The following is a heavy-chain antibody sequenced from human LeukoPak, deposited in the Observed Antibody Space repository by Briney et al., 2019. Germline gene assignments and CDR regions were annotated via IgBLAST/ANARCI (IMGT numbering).Heavy chain of an antibody. J-gene: IGHJ6*02. CDR1: GGSISSYY. Sequence: SETLSLTCTVSGGSISSYYWSWIRQPPGKGLEWIGYIYYSGSTNYNPSLKSRVTISVDTSKNQFSLRLSSVTAADTAVYYCARDRLYCSGGSCYGGYYYGMDVWGQGTTVTVSS. CDR3: ARDRLYCSGGSCYGGYYYGMDV. V-gene: IGHV4-59*01. D-gene: IGHD2-15*01. CDR2: IYYSGST.